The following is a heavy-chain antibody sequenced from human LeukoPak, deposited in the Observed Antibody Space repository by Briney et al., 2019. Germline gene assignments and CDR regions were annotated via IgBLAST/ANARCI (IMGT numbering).Heavy chain of an antibody. D-gene: IGHD6-13*01. J-gene: IGHJ3*02. CDR3: ARDGYSSSWYESPDAFDI. V-gene: IGHV4-34*01. Sequence: SETLSLTCAVYGGSFSGYYWSWIRQPPGKGLEWIGEINHSGSTNYNPSLKSRVTISVDTSKNQFSLKLSSVTAADTAVYYCARDGYSSSWYESPDAFDIWGQGTMVTVSS. CDR1: GGSFSGYY. CDR2: INHSGST.